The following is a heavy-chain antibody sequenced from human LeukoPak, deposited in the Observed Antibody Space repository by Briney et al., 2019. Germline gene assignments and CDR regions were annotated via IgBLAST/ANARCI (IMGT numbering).Heavy chain of an antibody. Sequence: GASVKVSCKASGGTFSSYAISWVRQAPGQGLEWMGRIIPIFGTANYAQKFQGRVTITTDESTSTAHMELSSLRSEDTAVYYCARVIDDFWSGPLKSKSWFDPWGQGTLVTVSS. CDR1: GGTFSSYA. D-gene: IGHD3-3*01. CDR3: ARVIDDFWSGPLKSKSWFDP. V-gene: IGHV1-69*05. CDR2: IIPIFGTA. J-gene: IGHJ5*02.